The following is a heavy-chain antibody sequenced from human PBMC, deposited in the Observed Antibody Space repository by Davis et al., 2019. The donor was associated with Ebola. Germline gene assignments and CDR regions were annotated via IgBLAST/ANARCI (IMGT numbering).Heavy chain of an antibody. CDR3: AREGYYEKYSMDV. V-gene: IGHV3-7*03. D-gene: IGHD3-22*01. CDR1: GFIFNSYW. J-gene: IGHJ6*02. Sequence: PGGSLRLSCAASGFIFNSYWMSWVRQAPGKGLEWVANIKHDGSETYYVDSVKGRFTISRDNSKNTLYLQMNSLRAEDTAVYYCAREGYYEKYSMDVWGQGTTVTVSS. CDR2: IKHDGSET.